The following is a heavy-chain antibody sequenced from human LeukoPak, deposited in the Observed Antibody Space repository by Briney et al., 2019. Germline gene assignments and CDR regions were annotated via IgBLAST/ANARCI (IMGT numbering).Heavy chain of an antibody. CDR1: GGSISSGSFY. D-gene: IGHD2-2*01. V-gene: IGHV4-61*02. J-gene: IGHJ5*02. Sequence: PSETLSLTCTVSGGSISSGSFYWSWIRQPAGKGLEWIGRIYTTGRTNYNPSLKSRVTISVDTSKNQFSLKLSYVTAADTAVYYCARGAVVVHNWFDPWGQGTLVTVSS. CDR3: ARGAVVVHNWFDP. CDR2: IYTTGRT.